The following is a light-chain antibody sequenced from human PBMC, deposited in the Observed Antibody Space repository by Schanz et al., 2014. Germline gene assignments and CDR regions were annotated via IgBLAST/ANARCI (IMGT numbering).Light chain of an antibody. V-gene: IGKV3-20*01. J-gene: IGKJ3*01. CDR1: ESLSSRF. Sequence: ENVLTQSPGTLSLSPGERATLSCRASESLSSRFLAWYQQKPGQAPRLLIFDESNRATGIPDRFSGSGSVTDFTLTISRLEPEDFAMYYCQQYGSSGRTFGPGTKVDVK. CDR2: DES. CDR3: QQYGSSGRT.